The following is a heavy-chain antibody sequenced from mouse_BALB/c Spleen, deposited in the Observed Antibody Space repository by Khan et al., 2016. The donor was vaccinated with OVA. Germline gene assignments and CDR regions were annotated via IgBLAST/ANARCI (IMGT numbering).Heavy chain of an antibody. V-gene: IGHV1S41*01. Sequence: DLVKPGASVKLSCKASGYTFTSYWINWIKQRPGQGLEWIGRIAPGSSNAYYNDMFKGKATLTVDKSSSTAYIQLSSLSSEDSAVYFCAREIYYGRNCYAMDYWGQGTSVTVSS. D-gene: IGHD1-1*01. CDR3: AREIYYGRNCYAMDY. J-gene: IGHJ4*01. CDR2: IAPGSSNA. CDR1: GYTFTSYW.